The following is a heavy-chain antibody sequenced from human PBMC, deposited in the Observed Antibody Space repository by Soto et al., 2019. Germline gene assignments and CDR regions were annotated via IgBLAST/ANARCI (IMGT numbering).Heavy chain of an antibody. V-gene: IGHV3-30*18. D-gene: IGHD5-12*01. CDR2: ISYDGREK. Sequence: AGGSLRLSCAASGFTFNFFGMHWVRQAPGKGLEWVAVISYDGREKYYADSVKGRFTMSRDNSKNMVYLEMSSLRPEDTSVYYCAKERRYSFDAFDIRGHGTMVTVSS. CDR3: AKERRYSFDAFDI. CDR1: GFTFNFFG. J-gene: IGHJ3*02.